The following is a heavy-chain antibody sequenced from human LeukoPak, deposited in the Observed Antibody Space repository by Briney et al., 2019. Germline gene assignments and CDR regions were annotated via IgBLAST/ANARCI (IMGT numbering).Heavy chain of an antibody. CDR3: AREMYSSGWLNAFDI. V-gene: IGHV3-74*01. D-gene: IGHD6-19*01. CDR1: GFTFSSYW. CDR2: INSDGSST. J-gene: IGHJ3*02. Sequence: GGSLRLSCAASGFTFSSYWMHWVRQAPGKGLVWVSRINSDGSSTRYADSVKGRFTISRDNSKNTLYLQMNSLRAEDTALYYCAREMYSSGWLNAFDIWGQGTMVTVSS.